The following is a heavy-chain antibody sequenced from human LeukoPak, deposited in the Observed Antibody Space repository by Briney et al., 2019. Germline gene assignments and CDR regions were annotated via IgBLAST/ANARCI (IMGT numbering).Heavy chain of an antibody. CDR1: GFTFSSYG. CDR3: ASRGFYYDLWSAADY. D-gene: IGHD3-3*01. J-gene: IGHJ4*02. V-gene: IGHV3-30*03. CDR2: ISYDGSNK. Sequence: GGSLRLSCAASGFTFSSYGMHWVRQAPGKGLEWVAVISYDGSNKYYADSVKGRFTISRDNSKNTLYLQMNSLRAEDTAVYYCASRGFYYDLWSAADYWGQGTLVTVSS.